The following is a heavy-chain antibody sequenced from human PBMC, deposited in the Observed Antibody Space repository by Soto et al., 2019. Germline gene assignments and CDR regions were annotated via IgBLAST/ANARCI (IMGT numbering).Heavy chain of an antibody. J-gene: IGHJ4*02. CDR2: ISSSSTTI. CDR3: AGSPYYYDRSNYYGY. Sequence: EVQLVESGGGLVQPGGSLRLSCAASGFTFSSYGMNWVRQAPGKGLEWVSYISSSSTTIYYADSVKGRFTIFRDNAKNSLYLRLNTLRDEDTAVYYCAGSPYYYDRSNYYGYWGQGTMVTVSS. CDR1: GFTFSSYG. V-gene: IGHV3-48*02. D-gene: IGHD3-22*01.